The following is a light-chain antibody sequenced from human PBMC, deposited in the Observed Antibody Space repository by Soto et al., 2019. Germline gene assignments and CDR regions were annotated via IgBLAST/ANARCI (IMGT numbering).Light chain of an antibody. CDR1: SSDIGAYNF. Sequence: QSALTQPASVSGSPGQSITISCTGTSSDIGAYNFVSWYQQHPGKAPKLMLYDVNIRPSGVSNRFSGSKSGNTASLTISGLQAEDEDDYYCTSWTPTTPVIFGGGTKLTVL. CDR3: TSWTPTTPVI. J-gene: IGLJ2*01. V-gene: IGLV2-14*03. CDR2: DVN.